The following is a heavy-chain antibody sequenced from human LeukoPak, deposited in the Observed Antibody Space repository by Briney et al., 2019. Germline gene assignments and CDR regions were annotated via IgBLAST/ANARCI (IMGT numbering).Heavy chain of an antibody. D-gene: IGHD1-1*01. Sequence: PGGSLRLSCAVSGFTVSSNYMSWIRQAPGKGLEWVSYISSSGSTIYYADSVKGRFTISRDNAKNSLYLQMNSLRAEDTAVYYCAREGSEGYLLDYWGQGTLVTVSS. CDR1: GFTVSSNY. CDR2: ISSSGSTI. J-gene: IGHJ4*02. CDR3: AREGSEGYLLDY. V-gene: IGHV3-11*04.